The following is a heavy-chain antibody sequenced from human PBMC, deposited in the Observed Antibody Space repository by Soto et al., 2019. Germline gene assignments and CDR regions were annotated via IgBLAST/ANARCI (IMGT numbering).Heavy chain of an antibody. J-gene: IGHJ4*02. V-gene: IGHV4-59*08. CDR1: GGSMSSFY. CDR2: VHYSGST. CDR3: TRSTKYYFDS. Sequence: SETLSLTCSISGGSMSSFYWSWIRQAPGKGLEWAGYVHYSGSTDYNPSLGGRLTISLDTSKNQFSLKLTSVTAADTAVYFCTRSTKYYFDSWGPGALVTVSS.